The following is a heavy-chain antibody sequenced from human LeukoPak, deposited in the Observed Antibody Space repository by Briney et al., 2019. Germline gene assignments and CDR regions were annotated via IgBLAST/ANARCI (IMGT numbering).Heavy chain of an antibody. J-gene: IGHJ6*02. CDR2: ICTADDT. CDR1: GFTFSSYD. V-gene: IGHV3-13*01. D-gene: IGHD6-13*01. Sequence: GGSLRLSCAASGFTFSSYDMHWVRQATGKGLEWVSAICTADDTYYPGSVKGRFTISRENAKNSLYLQMNSLRAGDTAVYYCARERQQLDYGMDVWGQGTTVTVSS. CDR3: ARERQQLDYGMDV.